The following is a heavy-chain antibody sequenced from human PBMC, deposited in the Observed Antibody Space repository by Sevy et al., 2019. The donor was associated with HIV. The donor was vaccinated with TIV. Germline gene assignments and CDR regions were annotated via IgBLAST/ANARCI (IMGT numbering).Heavy chain of an antibody. CDR2: IWYDGTNK. D-gene: IGHD3-10*01. V-gene: IGHV3-30*02. J-gene: IGHJ4*02. CDR3: ARDRGSGKNVFFDY. Sequence: GGSLRLSCAASGFTFSMYGMHWVRQAPGKGLEWVAMIWYDGTNKFYGDSVKGRFTISRDNSKNTLYLQMNSLRTEDTAVYYCARDRGSGKNVFFDYWGQGTLVTVSS. CDR1: GFTFSMYG.